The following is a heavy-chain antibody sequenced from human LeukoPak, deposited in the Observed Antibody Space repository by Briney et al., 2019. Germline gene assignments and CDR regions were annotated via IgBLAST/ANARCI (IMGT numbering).Heavy chain of an antibody. CDR3: ARDLYYYDSSGYYPIYYYYYYGMDV. D-gene: IGHD3-22*01. CDR1: GFTFSSYA. J-gene: IGHJ6*02. CDR2: ISYDGSNK. V-gene: IGHV3-30-3*01. Sequence: GGSLRLSCAASGFTFSSYAMHWVRQAPGKGLEWVAVISYDGSNKYYADSVKGRLTISRDNSKNTLYLQMNSLRAEDTAVYYCARDLYYYDSSGYYPIYYYYYYGMDVWGQGTTVTVSS.